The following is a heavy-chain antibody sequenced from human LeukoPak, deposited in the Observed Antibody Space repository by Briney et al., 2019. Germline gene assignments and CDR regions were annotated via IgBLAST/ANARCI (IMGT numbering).Heavy chain of an antibody. CDR2: INHSGST. D-gene: IGHD5-18*01. V-gene: IGHV4-34*01. CDR1: GGSFSGYY. J-gene: IGHJ4*02. CDR3: ARGSIAMVSRRLTLAPNSDY. Sequence: SETLSLTCAVYGGSFSGYYWSWIRQPPGKGLEWIGEINHSGSTNYNPSLKSRVTISVDTSKNQFSLKLSSVTAADTAVYYCARGSIAMVSRRLTLAPNSDYWGQGTLVTVSS.